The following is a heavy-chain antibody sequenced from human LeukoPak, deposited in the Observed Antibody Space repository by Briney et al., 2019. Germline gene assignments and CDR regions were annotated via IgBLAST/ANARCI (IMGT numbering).Heavy chain of an antibody. J-gene: IGHJ4*02. CDR2: ISYAGNNE. CDR3: AKDEVGRYCSSTSCYSRFDY. CDR1: GFTFSDYY. V-gene: IGHV3-30*18. Sequence: GGSLRLSCAASGFTFSDYYMSWIRQAPGKGLEGVAVISYAGNNEYYADSVKGRFTISRDNSKNTLYLQMNSLRAEDTAMYYCAKDEVGRYCSSTSCYSRFDYWGQGTLVTVSS. D-gene: IGHD2-2*02.